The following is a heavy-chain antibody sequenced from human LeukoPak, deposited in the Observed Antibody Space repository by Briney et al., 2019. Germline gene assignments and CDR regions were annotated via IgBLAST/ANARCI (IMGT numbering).Heavy chain of an antibody. CDR1: GYTFTGYY. CDR2: INPDTGAT. D-gene: IGHD2-2*01. J-gene: IGHJ5*02. V-gene: IGHV1-2*02. Sequence: ASVKVSCKASGYTFTGYYLHWVRQAPGQGLEWMGWINPDTGATNYAQKFQGRVTMTSDTSITTAYMELIRLRSDDTAVYYCARDFPQNMGDQLLFLDPWGQGTLVTVSS. CDR3: ARDFPQNMGDQLLFLDP.